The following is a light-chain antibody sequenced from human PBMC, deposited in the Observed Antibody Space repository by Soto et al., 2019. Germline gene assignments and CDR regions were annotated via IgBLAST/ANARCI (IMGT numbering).Light chain of an antibody. Sequence: QSVLTQPASVSGSPGQSIIISCTGTNSDVGAYPYVSWYQQHPGNAPKLLIYEVADRPSGVSDRFSGSKSGNTASLTISALQAEDEAVYYCSSYATSGTNVIFGGGTKLTVL. CDR2: EVA. J-gene: IGLJ2*01. V-gene: IGLV2-14*03. CDR1: NSDVGAYPY. CDR3: SSYATSGTNVI.